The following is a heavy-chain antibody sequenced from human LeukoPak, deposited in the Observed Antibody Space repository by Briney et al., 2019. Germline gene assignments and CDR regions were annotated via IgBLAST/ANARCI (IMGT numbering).Heavy chain of an antibody. D-gene: IGHD1-7*01. V-gene: IGHV3-74*01. CDR2: ISPDGITT. CDR1: GFTFDNSW. Sequence: GGSLRLSCAASGFTFDNSWIHWVRQGPGRGLVWVSRISPDGITTNYVDSVKGRFTISRDNAMNTLYLQMNSLRAEDTAVYYCATAGNYRFDNWGQGTLVTVSS. CDR3: ATAGNYRFDN. J-gene: IGHJ4*02.